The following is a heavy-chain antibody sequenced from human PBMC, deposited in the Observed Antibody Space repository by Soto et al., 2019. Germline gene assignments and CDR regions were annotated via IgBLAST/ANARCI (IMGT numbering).Heavy chain of an antibody. D-gene: IGHD3-22*01. CDR1: GASISSYY. CDR3: ARDRLRAYDSSGFYS. Sequence: PSYTLSLTCTVSGASISSYYWSWIRQPPGKGLEWIGYIYYSGSTNYNPSLKSRVTISVDTSKNQFSLKMSTVTAADTAIYYCARDRLRAYDSSGFYSWGQGSRVTVP. V-gene: IGHV4-59*12. CDR2: IYYSGST. J-gene: IGHJ4*02.